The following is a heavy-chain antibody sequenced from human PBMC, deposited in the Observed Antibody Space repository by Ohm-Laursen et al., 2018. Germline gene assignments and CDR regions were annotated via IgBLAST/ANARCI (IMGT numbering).Heavy chain of an antibody. CDR3: ARSFDTYYFDL. J-gene: IGHJ4*02. CDR2: IYHSGST. Sequence: GTLSLTCAVYGGSFSGYYWSWIRQPPGKGLEWIGYIYHSGSTNYNPSLKSRVTMSVDTSKSQFSLKVNSVTAAGTAVYYCARSFDTYYFDLWGQGTLVTVSS. CDR1: GGSFSGYY. V-gene: IGHV4-34*10.